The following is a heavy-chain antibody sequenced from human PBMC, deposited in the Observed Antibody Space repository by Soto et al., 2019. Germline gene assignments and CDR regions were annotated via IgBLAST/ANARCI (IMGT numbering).Heavy chain of an antibody. CDR1: GGTFSSYA. CDR2: IIPIFGTA. Sequence: SVKVSCKASGGTFSSYAISWVRQAPGQGLEWMGGIIPIFGTANYAQKFQGRVTITADESTSTAYMELSSLRPEDTAVYYCARAVYDSSGYLPDEYFQHWGQGTLVTVSS. J-gene: IGHJ1*01. V-gene: IGHV1-69*13. D-gene: IGHD3-22*01. CDR3: ARAVYDSSGYLPDEYFQH.